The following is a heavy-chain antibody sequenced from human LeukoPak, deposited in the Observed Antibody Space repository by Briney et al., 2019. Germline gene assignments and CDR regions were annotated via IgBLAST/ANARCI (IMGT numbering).Heavy chain of an antibody. CDR2: ISYSGST. D-gene: IGHD2-21*02. V-gene: IGHV4-59*08. CDR3: ARLLVAPTGGAFDI. Sequence: SETLSLTCTVSGGSISSYYCSWIRQSPGKGLEWIGYISYSGSTNYNPSPKSRVTISLDTSNNHFSLNLRSVTAADTAVYFCARLLVAPTGGAFDIWGQGTVVTVSS. CDR1: GGSISSYY. J-gene: IGHJ3*02.